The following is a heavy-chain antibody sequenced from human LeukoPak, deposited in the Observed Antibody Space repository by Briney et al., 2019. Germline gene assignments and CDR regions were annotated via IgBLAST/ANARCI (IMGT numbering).Heavy chain of an antibody. Sequence: GGSLRLSCAASGFSLSNYWMHWVRQTPGKGLVWVSRISGDEIWTSYADSVKGRFIISRDNARNTVYLQMSSLRTEDTAVYYCARDTHYYDILTGLYDYWGQGTLVTVSS. J-gene: IGHJ4*02. CDR3: ARDTHYYDILTGLYDY. D-gene: IGHD3-9*01. V-gene: IGHV3-74*01. CDR1: GFSLSNYW. CDR2: ISGDEIWT.